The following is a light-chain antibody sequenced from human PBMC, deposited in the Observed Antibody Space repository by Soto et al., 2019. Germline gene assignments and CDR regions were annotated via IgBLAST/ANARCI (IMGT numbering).Light chain of an antibody. CDR2: GAS. CDR1: QTVTTN. J-gene: IGKJ5*01. Sequence: EIGRRQSPGTLSVSPGARATLSCTASQTVTTNLAWYQHKPGQAPRLLIYGASTRATGIPARFSGSGSGTELTLTISRLQSDDFAVYHCQQYNNWPPTFGHGTRLEIK. V-gene: IGKV3-15*01. CDR3: QQYNNWPPT.